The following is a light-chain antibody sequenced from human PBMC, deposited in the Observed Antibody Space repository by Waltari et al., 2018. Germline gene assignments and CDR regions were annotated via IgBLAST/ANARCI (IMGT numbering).Light chain of an antibody. V-gene: IGLV1-51*02. CDR2: EDS. J-gene: IGLJ7*01. Sequence: QSVLTQPPSVSAAPGQRVTISCSGGHSNLGNNYVSWYRQFPGTAPTLLIYEDSERPSGVPGRFSGSKSGTSATLDITGLQAGDEADYYCGTWDSSLSGAVFGGGTHLTVL. CDR3: GTWDSSLSGAV. CDR1: HSNLGNNY.